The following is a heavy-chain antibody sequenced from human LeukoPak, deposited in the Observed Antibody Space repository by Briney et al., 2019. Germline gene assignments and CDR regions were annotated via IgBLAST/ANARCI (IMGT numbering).Heavy chain of an antibody. CDR3: ARGPIVVGTYYYMDV. CDR1: GFTVSSNY. D-gene: IGHD2-2*01. V-gene: IGHV3-53*01. J-gene: IGHJ6*03. CDR2: IYSGGST. Sequence: PGGSLRLSCAASGFTVSSNYMSWVRQAPGKGLEWVSLIYSGGSTYYADSVKGRFTISRDNAKNTLYLQMNSLRVEDTAVYYCARGPIVVGTYYYMDVWGKGTTVTVSS.